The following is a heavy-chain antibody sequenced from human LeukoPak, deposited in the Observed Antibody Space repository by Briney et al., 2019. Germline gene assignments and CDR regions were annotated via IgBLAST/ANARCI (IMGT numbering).Heavy chain of an antibody. Sequence: GGSLRLSCAASGFTFSSYGMHWVRQAPGKGLEWVAFIRYDGSNKYYADSVKGRFTISRDNSKNTLYLQMNSLRAEDMAVYYCAKAGSNYATYYFDYWGQGTLVTVSS. CDR3: AKAGSNYATYYFDY. CDR2: IRYDGSNK. CDR1: GFTFSSYG. V-gene: IGHV3-30*02. J-gene: IGHJ4*02. D-gene: IGHD4-11*01.